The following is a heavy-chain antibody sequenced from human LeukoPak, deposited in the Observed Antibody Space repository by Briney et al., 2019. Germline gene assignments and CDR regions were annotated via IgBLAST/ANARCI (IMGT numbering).Heavy chain of an antibody. J-gene: IGHJ1*01. CDR1: GFTVSSNY. V-gene: IGHV3-53*01. D-gene: IGHD2-15*01. CDR2: IYSGGNT. CDR3: ASGYCSGGHCYSVYFQH. Sequence: GGSLRLSCAASGFTVSSNYMSWVRQAPGKGLEWVSVIYSGGNTYYADSVKGRFTISRDNSKNTLYLQMSSLRAEDTAVYYCASGYCSGGHCYSVYFQHWGQGTLVTVSS.